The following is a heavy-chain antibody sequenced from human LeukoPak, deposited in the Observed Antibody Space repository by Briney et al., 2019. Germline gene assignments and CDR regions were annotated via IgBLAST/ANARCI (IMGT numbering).Heavy chain of an antibody. CDR3: ARRPAAGTHWFDP. CDR2: IYYSGST. J-gene: IGHJ5*02. CDR1: GGSISSYY. D-gene: IGHD6-13*01. V-gene: IGHV4-59*01. Sequence: SETLSLTCTVSGGSISSYYWSWIRQPPGKGLEWIGYIYYSGSTNYNPSLKSRVTISVDTSKNQFSLKLSSVTAADTAVYYCARRPAAGTHWFDPWGQGTLVTVSS.